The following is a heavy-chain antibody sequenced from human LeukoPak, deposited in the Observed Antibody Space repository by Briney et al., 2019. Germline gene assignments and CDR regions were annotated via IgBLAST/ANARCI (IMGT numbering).Heavy chain of an antibody. CDR1: GFTFSSYS. D-gene: IGHD3-10*01. Sequence: GGSLRLSCAASGFTFSSYSMNWVRQAPGKGLEWVSSISSSSSYIYYADSVKGRFTISRDNAKNSLYLQMNSLRADDTAVYYCAKAKLLWFGELLDYWGQGTLVTVSS. CDR3: AKAKLLWFGELLDY. J-gene: IGHJ4*02. CDR2: ISSSSSYI. V-gene: IGHV3-21*04.